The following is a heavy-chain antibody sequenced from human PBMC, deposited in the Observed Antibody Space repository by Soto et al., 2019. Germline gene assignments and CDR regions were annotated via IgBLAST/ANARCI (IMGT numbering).Heavy chain of an antibody. Sequence: VQLVETGGGLIQPGGSLRLSCAASGFTVSSNYMSWVRQAPGKGLEWVSVIYSGGSTYYADSVKGRFTISRDNSKNTLYLQMNSLRAEDTAVYYCARDLVVVVPAAIRYYYYGMDVWGQGTTVTVSS. CDR1: GFTVSSNY. V-gene: IGHV3-53*02. J-gene: IGHJ6*02. CDR3: ARDLVVVVPAAIRYYYYGMDV. D-gene: IGHD2-2*02. CDR2: IYSGGST.